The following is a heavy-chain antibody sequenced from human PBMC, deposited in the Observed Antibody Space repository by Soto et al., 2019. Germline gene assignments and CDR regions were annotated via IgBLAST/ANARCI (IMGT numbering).Heavy chain of an antibody. J-gene: IGHJ6*02. CDR3: ASTLLFPGGMDV. D-gene: IGHD2-15*01. Sequence: SQTLSLTCAISGDCVSSNSAAWNWIRQSPSRGLEWLGRTYYRSKWYNDYAVSVKSRITINPDTSKNQFSLQLNSVTPEDTAVYYCASTLLFPGGMDVWGQGTTVTVSS. V-gene: IGHV6-1*01. CDR1: GDCVSSNSAA. CDR2: TYYRSKWYN.